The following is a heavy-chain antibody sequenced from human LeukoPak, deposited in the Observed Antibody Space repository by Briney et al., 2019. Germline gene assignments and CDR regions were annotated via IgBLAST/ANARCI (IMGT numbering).Heavy chain of an antibody. V-gene: IGHV3-49*04. CDR3: TRGAIHLSLYSGMDV. CDR2: VRSNAYRGNT. CDR1: GFTFGDHA. J-gene: IGHJ6*02. D-gene: IGHD5-18*01. Sequence: GGSLRLSCKASGFTFGDHAMSWVRQAPGKGLEWIGFVRSNAYRGNTEYDAPVKGRFIISRDDSKGIGYLKMNSLNIEDTAVYYCTRGAIHLSLYSGMDVWGQGTTVIVSS.